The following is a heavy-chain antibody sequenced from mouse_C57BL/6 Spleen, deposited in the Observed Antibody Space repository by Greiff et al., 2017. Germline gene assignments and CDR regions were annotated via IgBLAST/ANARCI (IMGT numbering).Heavy chain of an antibody. Sequence: VQLKESGPELVKPGASVKIPCKASGYTFTDYNMDWVKQSHGKSLEWIGDINPNNGGTIYNQKFKVKATLTVDKSSSTAYMELRSLTSEDTAVYYCARSVVATRYWYFDVWGTGTTVTVSS. D-gene: IGHD1-1*01. CDR3: ARSVVATRYWYFDV. J-gene: IGHJ1*03. CDR1: GYTFTDYN. V-gene: IGHV1-18*01. CDR2: INPNNGGT.